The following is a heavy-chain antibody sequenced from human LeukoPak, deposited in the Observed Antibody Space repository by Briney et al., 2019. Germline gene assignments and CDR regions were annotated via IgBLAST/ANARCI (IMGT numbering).Heavy chain of an antibody. CDR2: INHSGST. Sequence: SETLSLTCAVYGGSFSGYYWSWIRQPPGKGLEWIGEINHSGSTNYNPSLKSRVTISVDTSKNQFSLKLSSVTAADTAVYYCARGPVQLEHFDYWGQATLVTVSS. V-gene: IGHV4-34*01. D-gene: IGHD1-1*01. CDR3: ARGPVQLEHFDY. CDR1: GGSFSGYY. J-gene: IGHJ4*02.